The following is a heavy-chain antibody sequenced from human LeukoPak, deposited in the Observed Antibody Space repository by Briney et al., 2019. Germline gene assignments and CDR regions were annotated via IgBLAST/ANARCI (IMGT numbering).Heavy chain of an antibody. Sequence: GGSLRLSCAASGFTFSSYDMHWVRQVTAKRLEWVSAIGIAGDTYYLDSVKGRFTISRENAKNSLYLQMNSLRAGDTAVYYCARGGDRDYWGQGTLVTVSS. CDR3: ARGGDRDY. V-gene: IGHV3-13*04. CDR1: GFTFSSYD. J-gene: IGHJ4*02. CDR2: IGIAGDT.